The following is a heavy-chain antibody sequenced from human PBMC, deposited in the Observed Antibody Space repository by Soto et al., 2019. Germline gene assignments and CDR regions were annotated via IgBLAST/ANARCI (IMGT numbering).Heavy chain of an antibody. V-gene: IGHV3-74*01. CDR2: INSDGSST. CDR3: ARDPSSPAAYYYYGMDV. D-gene: IGHD6-13*01. CDR1: GFTFSSYW. J-gene: IGHJ6*02. Sequence: LRLSCAASGFTFSSYWMHWVRQAPGKGLVWVSRINSDGSSTSYADSVKGRFTISRDNAKNTLYLQMNSLRAEDTAVYYCARDPSSPAAYYYYGMDVWGQGTTVTVSS.